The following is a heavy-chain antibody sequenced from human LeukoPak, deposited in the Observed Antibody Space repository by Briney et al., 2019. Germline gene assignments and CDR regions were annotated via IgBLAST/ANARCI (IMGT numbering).Heavy chain of an antibody. CDR3: AKEGASGYLYYFDY. CDR2: IKQDGSEK. CDR1: GFTFSSYW. V-gene: IGHV3-7*03. D-gene: IGHD3-22*01. J-gene: IGHJ4*02. Sequence: GGSLRLSCAASGFTFSSYWMSWARQAPGKGPEWVANIKQDGSEKYYVDSVKGRFTISRDNSKNTLYLQMNSLRAEDTAVYYCAKEGASGYLYYFDYWGQGTLVTVSS.